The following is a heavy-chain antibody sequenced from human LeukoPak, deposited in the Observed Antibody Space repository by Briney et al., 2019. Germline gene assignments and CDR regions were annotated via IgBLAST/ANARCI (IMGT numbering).Heavy chain of an antibody. CDR2: VNNDGSST. CDR3: VGAAANTTPRP. V-gene: IGHV3-74*01. CDR1: GFTFSNYW. J-gene: IGHJ4*02. Sequence: PGGSLGLSCAASGFTFSNYWMHWVRQGPGKGLVWVSRVNNDGSSTAYADSVRGRFTISRDNAKNTLYLQMNSLRAEDTAVYYCVGAAANTTPRPWGQGTLVTVSS. D-gene: IGHD6-13*01.